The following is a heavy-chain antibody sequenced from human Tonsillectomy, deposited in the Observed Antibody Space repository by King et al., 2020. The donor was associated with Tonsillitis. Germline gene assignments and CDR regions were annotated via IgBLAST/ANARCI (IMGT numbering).Heavy chain of an antibody. CDR3: ASSDSSSWWDF. J-gene: IGHJ4*02. V-gene: IGHV4-4*07. D-gene: IGHD6-6*01. Sequence: VQLQESGPGLVKPSETLSLTCTVSGGSISSYYCSWIRQPAGKGLEWIGRLYTSGSTNYNPSLKSRVTMSVDTSKNRFSLKLSSVTAADTAVYYCASSDSSSWWDFWGQGTLVTVSS. CDR2: LYTSGST. CDR1: GGSISSYY.